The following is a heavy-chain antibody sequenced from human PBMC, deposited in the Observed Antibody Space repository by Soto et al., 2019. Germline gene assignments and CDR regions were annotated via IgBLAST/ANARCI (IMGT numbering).Heavy chain of an antibody. Sequence: NPGGSLRLSCAASGFTFSSYSMNWVRQAPGKGLEWVSSISSSSSYIYYADSVKGRFTISRDNAKNSLYLQMNSLRAEDTAVYYCARDRGYSYGGHYGMDVWGQGTTVTVSS. CDR3: ARDRGYSYGGHYGMDV. D-gene: IGHD5-18*01. CDR1: GFTFSSYS. J-gene: IGHJ6*02. CDR2: ISSSSSYI. V-gene: IGHV3-21*01.